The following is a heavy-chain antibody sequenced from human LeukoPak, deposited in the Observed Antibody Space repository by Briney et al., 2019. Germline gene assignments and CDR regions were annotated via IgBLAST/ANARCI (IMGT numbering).Heavy chain of an antibody. CDR3: ASLYCSGGSCYSEPYYYYGMDV. CDR1: GGSISSGGYY. D-gene: IGHD2-15*01. CDR2: IYYSGST. V-gene: IGHV4-31*03. Sequence: SETLSLTCTVSGGSISSGGYYWSWIRQHPGKGLEWIGYIYYSGSTNYNPSLKSRVTISVDTSKNQFSLKLSSVTAADTAVYYCASLYCSGGSCYSEPYYYYGMDVWGQGTTVTVSS. J-gene: IGHJ6*02.